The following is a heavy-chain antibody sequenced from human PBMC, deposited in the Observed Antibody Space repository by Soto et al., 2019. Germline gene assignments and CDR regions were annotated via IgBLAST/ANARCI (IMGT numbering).Heavy chain of an antibody. CDR3: VTYRQRGGVVEY. V-gene: IGHV3-23*01. CDR1: GFTFSSYA. J-gene: IGHJ4*02. CDR2: ITGSDGGT. Sequence: EGQLLETGGGLVQPGGSLRLSCAASGFTFSSYAMSWVRQAPGKGLKWVSTITGSDGGTFYADSVKGRFSISRDNSQNTLYLVMNSLRVEDTAIYYCVTYRQRGGVVEYWGQGTLVTVSS. D-gene: IGHD2-8*02.